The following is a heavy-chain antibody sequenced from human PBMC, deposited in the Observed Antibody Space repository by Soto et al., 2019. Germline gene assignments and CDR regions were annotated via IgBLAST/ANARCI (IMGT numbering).Heavy chain of an antibody. J-gene: IGHJ4*02. V-gene: IGHV2-5*02. CDR1: GFSLTTSGVG. CDR2: IFWDDEQ. D-gene: IGHD6-19*01. Sequence: QITLKESGPTLVKPTQTLTLTCTFSGFSLTTSGVGVGWIRQPPGKALEWLALIFWDDEQHYSPSLQSRLTITKDTAKNQLVLTMTNMDPVDPATYFCGHRRSGWYVFDYWGQGTLVTVSS. CDR3: GHRRSGWYVFDY.